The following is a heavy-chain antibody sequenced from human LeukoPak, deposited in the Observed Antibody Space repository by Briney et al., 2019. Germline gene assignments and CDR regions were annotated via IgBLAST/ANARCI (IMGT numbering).Heavy chain of an antibody. J-gene: IGHJ4*02. CDR2: INHSGST. CDR3: ARGPTPVVDY. V-gene: IGHV4-34*01. CDR1: GGSFSGYY. Sequence: SETLSLTCAVYGGSFSGYYWSWIRQPPGKGLEWIWEINHSGSTNYNPSLKSRVTISVDTSKNQFSLKLSSVTAADTAVYYCARGPTPVVDYWGQGTLVTVSS.